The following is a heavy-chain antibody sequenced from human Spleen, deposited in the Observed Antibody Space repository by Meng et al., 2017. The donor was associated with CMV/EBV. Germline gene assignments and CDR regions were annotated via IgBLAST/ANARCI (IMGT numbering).Heavy chain of an antibody. J-gene: IGHJ4*02. CDR1: GYTFTGYY. V-gene: IGHV1-2*02. D-gene: IGHD5-12*01. Sequence: QGHVGQAGAEGKNPGASVKVSCKASGYTFTGYYRHWVRQAPGQGLEWMGWINPNSGGTNYAQKFQGRVTMTRDTSISTAYMELSRLRSDDTAVYYCAGLYSGYDYDFDYWGQGTLVTVSS. CDR3: AGLYSGYDYDFDY. CDR2: INPNSGGT.